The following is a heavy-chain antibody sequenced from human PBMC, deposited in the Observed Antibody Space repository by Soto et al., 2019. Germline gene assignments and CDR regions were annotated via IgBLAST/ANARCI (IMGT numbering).Heavy chain of an antibody. CDR1: GGSISSGGYY. CDR3: ARVPLPSATATHNFDY. V-gene: IGHV4-31*03. D-gene: IGHD2-2*01. Sequence: QVQLQESGPGLVKPSQTLSLTCTVSGGSISSGGYYWSWIRQHPGKGLEWIGYIYYSGSTYYNPSLKSRVTISVDTPKNQFSLKLSSVTAADTAVYYCARVPLPSATATHNFDYWGQGTLVTVSS. J-gene: IGHJ4*02. CDR2: IYYSGST.